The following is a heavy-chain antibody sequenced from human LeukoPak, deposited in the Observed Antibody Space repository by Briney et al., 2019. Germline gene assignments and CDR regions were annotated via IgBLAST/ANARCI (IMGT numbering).Heavy chain of an antibody. Sequence: GESLQIPCKGSGYSFTSYWIGWVRQLPGKGLEWMGIIYPGDSDTRYSPSFQGQVTISADKSISTAYLQWSSLKASGTAMYYCARTYYYDSSGYYNYWGRGTLVTVSS. CDR2: IYPGDSDT. CDR1: GYSFTSYW. D-gene: IGHD3-22*01. J-gene: IGHJ4*02. V-gene: IGHV5-51*01. CDR3: ARTYYYDSSGYYNY.